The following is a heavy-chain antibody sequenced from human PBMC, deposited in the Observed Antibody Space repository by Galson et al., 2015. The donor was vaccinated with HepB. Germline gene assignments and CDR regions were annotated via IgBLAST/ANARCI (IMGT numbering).Heavy chain of an antibody. V-gene: IGHV3-53*04. D-gene: IGHD3-22*01. J-gene: IGHJ4*02. CDR1: GFTVSSNY. CDR2: IYSGTST. Sequence: SLRLSCAASGFTVSSNYLSWVRQAPGKGLEWVSIIYSGTSTYYADSVRGRFTISRHNFKNTLYLQMNSLRAEDTAVYYCARGPRYYYDSSGPGYFDYWGQGTLVPVSS. CDR3: ARGPRYYYDSSGPGYFDY.